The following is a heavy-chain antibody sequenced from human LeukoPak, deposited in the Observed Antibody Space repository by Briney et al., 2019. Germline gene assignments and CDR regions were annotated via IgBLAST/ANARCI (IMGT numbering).Heavy chain of an antibody. J-gene: IGHJ4*02. D-gene: IGHD5-12*01. CDR3: ASGGYSGYAFDY. V-gene: IGHV4-59*01. Sequence: SETLSLTCTVSGGSISSFYWSWIRQPPGKGLQWIGYIYYSGITRYNPSLKSRVTISVDTSKNQFSLELSSVTAADTAVYYCASGGYSGYAFDYWGQGILVTVSS. CDR2: IYYSGIT. CDR1: GGSISSFY.